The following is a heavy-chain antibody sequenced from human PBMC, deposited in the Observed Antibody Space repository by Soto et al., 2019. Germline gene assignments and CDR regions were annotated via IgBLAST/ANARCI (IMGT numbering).Heavy chain of an antibody. CDR2: IYYSGST. CDR3: ARDHHYRNSWSFDS. J-gene: IGHJ4*02. D-gene: IGHD6-13*01. Sequence: SETLSLTCTVSGGSISSYYWSWIRQPPGKGLEWIGYIYYSGSTNYNPSLKSRVTISVDTSKNQFSLKLSSVTAADTAVYYCARDHHYRNSWSFDSWGQGTLVTVSS. V-gene: IGHV4-59*12. CDR1: GGSISSYY.